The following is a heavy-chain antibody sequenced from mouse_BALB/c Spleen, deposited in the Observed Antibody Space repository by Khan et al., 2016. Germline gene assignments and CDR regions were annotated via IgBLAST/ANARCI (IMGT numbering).Heavy chain of an antibody. Sequence: EVQLQESGPGLVKPSQSLSLTCTVTGYSITSDYAWNWIRQFPGNRLEWMGYISYSGSTSYNPSLKSRISITRDTSKNQFFLQLNSVTSEDTATYYCARSEYGDKDAMDDWGQGTSVTVSS. CDR2: ISYSGST. CDR3: ARSEYGDKDAMDD. CDR1: GYSITSDYA. V-gene: IGHV3-2*02. D-gene: IGHD1-1*01. J-gene: IGHJ4*01.